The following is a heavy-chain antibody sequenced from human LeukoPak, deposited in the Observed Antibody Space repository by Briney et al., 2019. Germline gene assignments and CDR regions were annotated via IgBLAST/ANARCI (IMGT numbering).Heavy chain of an antibody. D-gene: IGHD5-18*01. V-gene: IGHV4-59*12. CDR2: IYYSGST. J-gene: IGHJ4*02. CDR3: ACSKGGQLVSG. Sequence: SETLSLTCTASGGSISSYYWSWIRQPPGKGLEWIGYIYYSGSTNYNPSLKSRVTISVDTSKNQFSLKLSSVTAADTAVYYCACSKGGQLVSGWGQGTLVTVSS. CDR1: GGSISSYY.